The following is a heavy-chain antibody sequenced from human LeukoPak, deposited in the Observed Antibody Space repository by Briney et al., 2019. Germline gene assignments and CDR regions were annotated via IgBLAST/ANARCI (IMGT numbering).Heavy chain of an antibody. D-gene: IGHD6-19*01. V-gene: IGHV1-24*01. CDR1: GYTLTELS. J-gene: IGHJ5*02. CDR3: ATGYSSGWTWYNWFDP. CDR2: FDPEDGET. Sequence: ASVKVSCNVSGYTLTELSMHWVRQAPGKGLEWMGGFDPEDGETIYAQKFQGRVTMTEDTSTDTAYMELSSLRSEDTAVYYCATGYSSGWTWYNWFDPWGQGTLVTVSS.